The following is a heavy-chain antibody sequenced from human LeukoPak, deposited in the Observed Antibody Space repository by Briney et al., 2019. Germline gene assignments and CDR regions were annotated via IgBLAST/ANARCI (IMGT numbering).Heavy chain of an antibody. CDR1: GFTFSSYG. Sequence: GGSLRLSCAASGFTFSSYGMSWVRQAPGKGLEWVSAISATGGTTYYADSVKGRFTISRDNSKNTLYLQMNSLRAEDTAVYYCAKDRTLFNLYYFDYWGQGTPVTVSS. CDR3: AKDRTLFNLYYFDY. J-gene: IGHJ4*02. V-gene: IGHV3-23*01. D-gene: IGHD1-14*01. CDR2: ISATGGTT.